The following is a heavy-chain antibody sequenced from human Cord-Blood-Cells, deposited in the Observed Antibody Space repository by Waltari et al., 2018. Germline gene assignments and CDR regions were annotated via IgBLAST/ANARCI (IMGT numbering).Heavy chain of an antibody. CDR2: IIPIFGTA. CDR1: GGTFSSYA. J-gene: IGHJ6*02. V-gene: IGHV1-69*01. D-gene: IGHD5-12*01. Sequence: QVQLVQSGAEVKKTGSSVKVSCKASGGTFSSYAISWVRQAPGQGLEWMGGIIPIFGTANYAQKFQGRVTITADESTSTAYMELSSLRSEDTAVYYCARGGDGYKLYYYYGMGVWGQGTTVTVSS. CDR3: ARGGDGYKLYYYYGMGV.